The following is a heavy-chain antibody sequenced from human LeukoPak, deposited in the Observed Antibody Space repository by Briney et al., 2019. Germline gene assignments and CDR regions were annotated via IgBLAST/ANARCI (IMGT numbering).Heavy chain of an antibody. CDR1: GYSFTGFY. D-gene: IGHD6-19*01. CDR2: IHPNSGGT. Sequence: ASVKVSCKASGYSFTGFYMHWMRQAPGQGLELMGLIHPNSGGTKYPQKFQGRVTMTRDTSINTPHMELSSQTSDHTAVYYCATLRDSSAHFYYYGGMDVWGQGTTVAVSS. V-gene: IGHV1-2*02. CDR3: ATLRDSSAHFYYYGGMDV. J-gene: IGHJ6*02.